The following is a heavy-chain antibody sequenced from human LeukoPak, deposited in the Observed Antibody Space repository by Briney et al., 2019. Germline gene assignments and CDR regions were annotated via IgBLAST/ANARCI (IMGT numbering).Heavy chain of an antibody. CDR2: ICAYNGST. Sequence: ASVKVSFQASGYTFTSYGISWVRPPPGQGLAWLGWICAYNGSTNYAHKLQGRLTMTTETYTRKADMELRSLRSDDTVVYYCARAEATIAELDYWGQGTLVTVSS. V-gene: IGHV1-18*01. CDR3: ARAEATIAELDY. J-gene: IGHJ4*02. CDR1: GYTFTSYG. D-gene: IGHD5-24*01.